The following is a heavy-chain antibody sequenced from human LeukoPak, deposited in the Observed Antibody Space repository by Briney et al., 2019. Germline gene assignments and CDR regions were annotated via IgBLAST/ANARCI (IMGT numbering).Heavy chain of an antibody. CDR2: IYYSGST. D-gene: IGHD5-12*01. V-gene: IGHV4-31*03. CDR3: ARDRGPNWFDP. CDR1: GGSISSGGYY. Sequence: SETLSLTCTVSGGSISSGGYYWSWIRQHPGKGLEWIGYIYYSGSTYHNPSLKSRVTISVDTSKNQFSLKLSSVTAADTAVYYCARDRGPNWFDPWGQGTLVTVSS. J-gene: IGHJ5*02.